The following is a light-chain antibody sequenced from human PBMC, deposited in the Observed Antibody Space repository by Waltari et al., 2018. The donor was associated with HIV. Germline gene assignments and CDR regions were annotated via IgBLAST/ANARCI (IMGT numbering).Light chain of an antibody. Sequence: DIQMTQSPSTLSASVGDRVTITCRASQTIGFWLAWYQQKPGQAPKILIYKASTLETGVPSRFSGSGSGTEFTLTIGGLQPDDFATYYCQHYNGYPWTFGQGTKVEMK. J-gene: IGKJ1*01. CDR3: QHYNGYPWT. CDR2: KAS. CDR1: QTIGFW. V-gene: IGKV1-5*03.